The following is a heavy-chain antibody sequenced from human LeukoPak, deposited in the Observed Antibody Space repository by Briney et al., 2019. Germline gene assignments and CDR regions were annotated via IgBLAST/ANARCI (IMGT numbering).Heavy chain of an antibody. Sequence: GGSLRLSCAASGFTFSSYAMSWVRQAPGKGLEWVSAISGSGGSTYYADSVKGRFTISRDNSKNTLYLQMNSLRAEDTAVYYCARVIRRRCSSTSCYDYYYYMDVWGKGTTVTISS. V-gene: IGHV3-23*01. D-gene: IGHD2-2*01. CDR2: ISGSGGST. J-gene: IGHJ6*03. CDR1: GFTFSSYA. CDR3: ARVIRRRCSSTSCYDYYYYMDV.